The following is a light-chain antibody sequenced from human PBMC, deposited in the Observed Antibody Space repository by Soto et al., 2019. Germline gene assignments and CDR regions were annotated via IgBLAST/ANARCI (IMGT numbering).Light chain of an antibody. CDR3: QQTYSTPSTWT. CDR2: AAS. V-gene: IGKV1-39*01. CDR1: QTISSY. J-gene: IGKJ1*01. Sequence: DIQMTQSPSSLSASVGDRVNITCRASQTISSYLNWYQQTPGRAPKLLIYAASSLQGGVPSRFSGSGSGTDFTLTISSLQPEDFATFYCQQTYSTPSTWTFGQGTKVEIK.